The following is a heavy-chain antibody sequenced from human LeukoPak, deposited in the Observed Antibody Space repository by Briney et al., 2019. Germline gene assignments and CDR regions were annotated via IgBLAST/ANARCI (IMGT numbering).Heavy chain of an antibody. Sequence: PGGSPRLSCVASGFTFSGNGMHWVRQAPGKGLEWVAVMSYDGSNKHYADSVKGRFTISRGNSKNTLYLQMNSLRAEDTAVYYCARDSAAANYYGMDVWGQGTTVTVSS. J-gene: IGHJ6*02. CDR2: MSYDGSNK. CDR1: GFTFSGNG. V-gene: IGHV3-30*19. D-gene: IGHD6-13*01. CDR3: ARDSAAANYYGMDV.